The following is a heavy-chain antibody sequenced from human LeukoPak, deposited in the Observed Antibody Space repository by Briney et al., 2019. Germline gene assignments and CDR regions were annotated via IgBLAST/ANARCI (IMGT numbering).Heavy chain of an antibody. CDR3: ARSTTTVTTEYYFDY. J-gene: IGHJ4*02. V-gene: IGHV5-51*01. CDR2: IYPGDSDT. D-gene: IGHD4-11*01. Sequence: RGESLKISCKGSGYSFTSYWIGWVRQMPGKGLEWMGIIYPGDSDTRYSPSFQGQVTISADKSNSTAYLQWSSLKASDTAMYYCARSTTTVTTEYYFDYWGQGTLVTVSS. CDR1: GYSFTSYW.